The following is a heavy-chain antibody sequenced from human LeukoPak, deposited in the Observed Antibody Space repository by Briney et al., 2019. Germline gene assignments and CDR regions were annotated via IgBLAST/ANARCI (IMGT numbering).Heavy chain of an antibody. CDR3: AKRRWSDYYFDY. D-gene: IGHD4-23*01. CDR2: ISGSGGST. CDR1: GFTFSSYA. J-gene: IGHJ4*02. Sequence: GGSLRLSCAASGFTFSSYAMSWVRQAPGKGLEWVSAISGSGGSTYYADSVKGRFTISRDNSKNTLYLQMNSLRAEDRAVYYCAKRRWSDYYFDYWGQGTLVTVSS. V-gene: IGHV3-23*01.